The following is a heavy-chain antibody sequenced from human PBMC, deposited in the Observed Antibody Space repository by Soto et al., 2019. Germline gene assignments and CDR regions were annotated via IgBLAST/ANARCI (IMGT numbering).Heavy chain of an antibody. V-gene: IGHV1-3*01. Sequence: ASVKASCKASVYTFSSSAMHWVRPAPGQRLEWMGWINAGNGNTKYSQKFQGRVTITRDTSASTAYMELSSLRSEDTAVYYCARGGPLIAYWGQGSLVPVSS. CDR2: INAGNGNT. D-gene: IGHD3-10*01. CDR1: VYTFSSSA. J-gene: IGHJ4*02. CDR3: ARGGPLIAY.